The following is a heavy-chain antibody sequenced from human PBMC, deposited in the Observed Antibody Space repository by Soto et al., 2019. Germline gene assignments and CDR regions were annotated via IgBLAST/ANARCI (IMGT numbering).Heavy chain of an antibody. CDR3: ARDGRQGYDMDV. Sequence: GGSLRLSCAASGFTFRSYWMQWVRQAPGKGLVWVSWINSDGSSTSYADSLKGRFTISRDNAKNSLYLQMNSLRDEDTAVYYCARDGRQGYDMDVWGQGTTVTVSS. J-gene: IGHJ6*02. CDR1: GFTFRSYW. CDR2: INSDGSST. V-gene: IGHV3-74*01.